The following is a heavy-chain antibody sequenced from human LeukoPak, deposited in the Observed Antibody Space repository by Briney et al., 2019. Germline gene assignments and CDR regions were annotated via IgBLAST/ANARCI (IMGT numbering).Heavy chain of an antibody. J-gene: IGHJ6*03. CDR1: GFTFSSYW. V-gene: IGHV3-74*01. CDR2: INSDGSST. CDR3: ARGARPAATYYYYYYMDV. D-gene: IGHD2-2*01. Sequence: GGSLRLSCAASGFTFSSYWMHWVRQAPGKGLVWVSRINSDGSSTSYADSVKGRFTISRDNAKNTLYLQMNSLRAEDTAVYYSARGARPAATYYYYYYMDVWGKGTTVTVSS.